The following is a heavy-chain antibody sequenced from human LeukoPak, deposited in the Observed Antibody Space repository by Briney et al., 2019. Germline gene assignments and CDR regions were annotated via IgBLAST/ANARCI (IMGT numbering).Heavy chain of an antibody. CDR2: IYPGDSDT. Sequence: GESLKISCKGSGYTFTNYWIGWVRQMPGKGLEWMGIIYPGDSDTTYSPSFQGQVTISADKSISTAYLQWSSLKASGTAMYYCARQSQPYYYDSSGYYYIPSFDYWGQGTLVTVSS. CDR1: GYTFTNYW. CDR3: ARQSQPYYYDSSGYYYIPSFDY. D-gene: IGHD3-22*01. V-gene: IGHV5-51*01. J-gene: IGHJ4*02.